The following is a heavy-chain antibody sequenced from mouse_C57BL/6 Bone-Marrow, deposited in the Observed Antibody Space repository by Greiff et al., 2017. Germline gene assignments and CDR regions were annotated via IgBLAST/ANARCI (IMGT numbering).Heavy chain of an antibody. D-gene: IGHD2-5*01. J-gene: IGHJ2*01. CDR3: ARPSYYSNYDY. CDR2: IDPSDSET. Sequence: QVQLQQPGAELVRPGSSVKLSCKASGYTFTSYWMHWVKQRPIQGLEWIGNIDPSDSETHYNQKFKDKATLTVDKSSSTAYMQLSSLTSEDSAVYYCARPSYYSNYDYWGQGTTLTVSS. V-gene: IGHV1-52*01. CDR1: GYTFTSYW.